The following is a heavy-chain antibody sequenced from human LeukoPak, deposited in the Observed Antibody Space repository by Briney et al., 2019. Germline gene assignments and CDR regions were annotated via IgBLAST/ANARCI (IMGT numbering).Heavy chain of an antibody. V-gene: IGHV4-34*01. CDR3: ASGGWYRGY. J-gene: IGHJ4*02. Sequence: SETLSLTCAVYGGSFSGYYWTWIRQTPGKGLEWIGEINHRGSTNYNPSLESRITISVDTSKNHFSLDLTSVTAADTAVYYCASGGWYRGYWGQGTLVTVSS. CDR2: INHRGST. CDR1: GGSFSGYY. D-gene: IGHD2-15*01.